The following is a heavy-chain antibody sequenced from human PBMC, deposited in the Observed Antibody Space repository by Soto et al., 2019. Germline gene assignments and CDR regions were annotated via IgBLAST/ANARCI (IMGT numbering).Heavy chain of an antibody. CDR2: ISYDGKNK. D-gene: IGHD3-16*01. Sequence: QVYLVESGGGVVQPGRSLRLSCAASGFTFSSYGMHWVRQAPGKGLEWVAVISYDGKNKYYADSVKGRFTISRDTPRNTLALQMNSLRAEDTSVYYCVRGNLRQGTNKYMGGDNWGQGTLVTVSS. V-gene: IGHV3-30*03. CDR1: GFTFSSYG. CDR3: VRGNLRQGTNKYMGGDN. J-gene: IGHJ4*02.